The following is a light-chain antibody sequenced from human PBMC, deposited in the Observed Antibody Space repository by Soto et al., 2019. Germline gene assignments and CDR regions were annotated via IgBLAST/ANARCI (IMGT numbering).Light chain of an antibody. Sequence: EIVLTQSPATLSLSPGERATLSCRASQNINKYLAWYQERPGQAPRLLIYDASNRATGIPARFSGSGSGTDFTLTISSLEPEDFALYFCQQRIYWPPTFGGGTKVEI. CDR2: DAS. CDR3: QQRIYWPPT. J-gene: IGKJ4*01. CDR1: QNINKY. V-gene: IGKV3-11*01.